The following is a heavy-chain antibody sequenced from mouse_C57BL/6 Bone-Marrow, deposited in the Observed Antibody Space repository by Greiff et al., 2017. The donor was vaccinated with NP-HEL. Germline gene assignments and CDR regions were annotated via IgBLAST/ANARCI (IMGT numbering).Heavy chain of an antibody. CDR3: ARRFDYYGSSWEFAY. V-gene: IGHV1-64*01. Sequence: QVQLQQPGAELVKPGASVKLSCKASGYTFTSYWMHWVKPRPGQGLEWIGMIYSYSGSTNYNEKFKSKATLTVDKFSSTAYMQLSSLTSKYSAVYYCARRFDYYGSSWEFAYWGQGTLVTVSA. CDR1: GYTFTSYW. J-gene: IGHJ3*01. CDR2: IYSYSGST. D-gene: IGHD1-1*01.